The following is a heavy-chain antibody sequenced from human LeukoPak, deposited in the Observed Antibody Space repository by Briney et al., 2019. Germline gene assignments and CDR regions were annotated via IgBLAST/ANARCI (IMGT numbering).Heavy chain of an antibody. CDR2: INHSGST. CDR1: GGSFSGYY. J-gene: IGHJ4*02. D-gene: IGHD3-22*01. CDR3: ARVLYYYDSSGYYSNPFDY. Sequence: PSETLSLTCAVYGGSFSGYYWSWIRQPPGKGLEWIGEINHSGSTNYNPSLKSRVTISVDTSKNQFSLKLSSVTAADTAVYYCARVLYYYDSSGYYSNPFDYWGQGTLVTVSS. V-gene: IGHV4-34*09.